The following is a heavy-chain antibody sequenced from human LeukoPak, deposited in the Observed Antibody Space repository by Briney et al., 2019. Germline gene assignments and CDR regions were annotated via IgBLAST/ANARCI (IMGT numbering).Heavy chain of an antibody. D-gene: IGHD5-12*01. CDR3: ARDMRRHGESGYGFDY. V-gene: IGHV4-59*01. CDR2: VYYTEYT. J-gene: IGHJ4*02. CDR1: NGSISSDY. Sequence: PSETLSLTCSVSNGSISSDYWSWIRQPPGKGLEWIGNVYYTEYTNYYPSFKSRVTISQDTSKNQFSLKLTSLTAADTAIYYCARDMRRHGESGYGFDYWGQGIRVTVSS.